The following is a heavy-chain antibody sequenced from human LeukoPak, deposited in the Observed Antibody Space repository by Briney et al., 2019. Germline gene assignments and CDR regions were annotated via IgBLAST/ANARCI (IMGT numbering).Heavy chain of an antibody. J-gene: IGHJ4*02. D-gene: IGHD1-26*01. CDR2: INHSGST. CDR3: AKSGGYGLIDY. V-gene: IGHV4-34*01. Sequence: SETLSLTCAVYGGSFSGYYWSWIRQPPGKGLEWIGEINHSGSTNYNPSLKSRVTISVDTSNNQFSLKLSSVTAADTAMYYCAKSGGYGLIDYWGQGTLVTVSS. CDR1: GGSFSGYY.